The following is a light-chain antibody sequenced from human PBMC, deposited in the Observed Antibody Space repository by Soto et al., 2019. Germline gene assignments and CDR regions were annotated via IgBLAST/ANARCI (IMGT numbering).Light chain of an antibody. Sequence: ILWTQSPGTLSFSPGERATLSCRASQSVTKNNLNWYQQKPGQAPRLLIHDASHRAAGIPARFSGSGFGTDFTLTISSLEPEDAAVYYCQQRSNWPPITFGQGTRLEIK. J-gene: IGKJ5*01. CDR1: QSVTKNN. CDR2: DAS. V-gene: IGKV3-11*01. CDR3: QQRSNWPPIT.